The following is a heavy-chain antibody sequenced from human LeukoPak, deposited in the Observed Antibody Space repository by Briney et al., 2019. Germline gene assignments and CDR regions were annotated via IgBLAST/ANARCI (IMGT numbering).Heavy chain of an antibody. Sequence: PGGSLRLSCAAFGITFSSYWMHWVRQAPGKGLVWVSRINSDGSSRSYADSVKGRFTISRDSAKNTVYLQMNSLRGEDTAVYYCAQERRDGNKDGAFDIWGQGTLVTVSS. CDR3: AQERRDGNKDGAFDI. D-gene: IGHD5-24*01. CDR1: GITFSSYW. J-gene: IGHJ3*02. V-gene: IGHV3-74*01. CDR2: INSDGSSR.